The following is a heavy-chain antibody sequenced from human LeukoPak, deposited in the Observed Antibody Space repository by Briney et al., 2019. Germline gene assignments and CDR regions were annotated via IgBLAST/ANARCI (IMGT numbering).Heavy chain of an antibody. Sequence: GGSLRLSCAASGFTFSSYAMTWVRQAPGKGLEWVSGISGSGGGTFYADSVKGRFTISRDDSNNTLFLQMNSLRAEDTAVYYCARAFGSTYDYWGQGTLVTVSS. CDR3: ARAFGSTYDY. J-gene: IGHJ4*02. CDR2: ISGSGGGT. D-gene: IGHD6-13*01. CDR1: GFTFSSYA. V-gene: IGHV3-23*01.